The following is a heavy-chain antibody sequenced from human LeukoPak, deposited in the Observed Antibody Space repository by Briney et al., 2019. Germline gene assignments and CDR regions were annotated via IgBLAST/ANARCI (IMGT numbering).Heavy chain of an antibody. D-gene: IGHD3-10*01. CDR2: INHSGST. CDR3: ARRRGRGDYYYGSGSHYWYFDL. CDR1: GGSFSGYY. Sequence: SETLSLTCAVYGGSFSGYYWIWIRQPPGKGLEWIGEINHSGSTNYNPSLKSRVTISVDTSKNQFSLKLSSVTAADTAVYYCARRRGRGDYYYGSGSHYWYFDLWGRGTLVTVSS. J-gene: IGHJ2*01. V-gene: IGHV4-34*01.